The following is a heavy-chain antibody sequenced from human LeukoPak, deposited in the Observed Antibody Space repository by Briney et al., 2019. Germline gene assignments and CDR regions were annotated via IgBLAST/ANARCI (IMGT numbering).Heavy chain of an antibody. J-gene: IGHJ3*02. CDR3: ARNRGYYEARDAFDI. CDR2: IYYSGST. D-gene: IGHD3-22*01. V-gene: IGHV4-39*01. CDR1: GGSISSSSYY. Sequence: SETLSLTCTVSGGSISSSSYYWGWIRQPPGKGLEWIGSIYYSGSTYYNPSLKSRVTISVDTSKNQFSLKLSSVTAADTAVYYCARNRGYYEARDAFDIWGQGTMVTVSS.